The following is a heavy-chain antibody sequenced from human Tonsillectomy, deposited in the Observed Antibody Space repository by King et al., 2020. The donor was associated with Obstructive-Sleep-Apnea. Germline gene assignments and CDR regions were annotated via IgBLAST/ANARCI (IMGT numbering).Heavy chain of an antibody. D-gene: IGHD4-17*01. J-gene: IGHJ5*02. CDR1: GGSISSYY. V-gene: IGHV4-59*01. Sequence: VQLQESGPGLVKPSETLSLTCTVSGGSISSYYWSWIRQPPGKGLEWIGYIYYSGSTNYNPPLQSRVTISVDTSKNQFSLQLSSVTAADTAVYYCARVGTVRRFDPWGQGTLVTVSS. CDR2: IYYSGST. CDR3: ARVGTVRRFDP.